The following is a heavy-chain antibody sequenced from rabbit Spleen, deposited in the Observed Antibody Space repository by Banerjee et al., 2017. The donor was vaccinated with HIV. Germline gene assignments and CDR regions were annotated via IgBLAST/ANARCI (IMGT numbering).Heavy chain of an antibody. J-gene: IGHJ6*01. Sequence: QLTETGGGLVQPGGSLTLSCKASGIDFTNYYITWVRQAPGKGLEWIGYIDPVFGTTYYASWVNGRFTISSHNGQNTLYLQLNSLTAADTATYFCARDLAGVIGWNFQLWGQGTLVTVS. CDR3: ARDLAGVIGWNFQL. D-gene: IGHD4-1*01. CDR1: GIDFTNYY. V-gene: IGHV1S7*01. CDR2: IDPVFGTT.